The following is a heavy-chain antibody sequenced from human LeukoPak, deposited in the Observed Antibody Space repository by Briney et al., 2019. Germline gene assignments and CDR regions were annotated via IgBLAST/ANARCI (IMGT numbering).Heavy chain of an antibody. CDR1: GFTFRDSY. D-gene: IGHD4-17*01. Sequence: GGPLTLSCAASGFTFRDSYMGWVRQSPGKGLQWVGRMRNKPHSYTTDYAASVKGRFTISRDDSKNSLFLQMNTLKTEDTAVYYCVRVRHGDYFDPWGLGTLVTVSS. V-gene: IGHV3-72*01. CDR2: MRNKPHSYTT. CDR3: VRVRHGDYFDP. J-gene: IGHJ4*02.